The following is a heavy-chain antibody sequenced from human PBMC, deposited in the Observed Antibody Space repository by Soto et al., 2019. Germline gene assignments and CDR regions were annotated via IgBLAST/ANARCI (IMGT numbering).Heavy chain of an antibody. CDR3: ARIKWGLDYYNGMDV. Sequence: VASLKVSCKASGYSFSDYFIQWVRQAPGQGLEWVAWINPKTAATNYAKKFQGRVSLTWDTSFSTAYMELTRLRPDDTAVYYCARIKWGLDYYNGMDVWGQGTTVTVSS. D-gene: IGHD1-26*01. CDR1: GYSFSDYF. CDR2: INPKTAAT. J-gene: IGHJ6*02. V-gene: IGHV1-2*02.